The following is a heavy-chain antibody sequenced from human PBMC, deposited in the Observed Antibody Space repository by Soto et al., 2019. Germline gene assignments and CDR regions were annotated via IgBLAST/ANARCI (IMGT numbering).Heavy chain of an antibody. D-gene: IGHD6-19*01. Sequence: QVQLVQSGAEVKKPGSSVKVSCKASGGTFSSYAISWVRRAPGQGREWMGGIIPIFGTANYAQKFQGRVTITADKSTSTAYMELSSLRSEDTAVYYCARDRGIAVAGPYNGMDVWGQGTTVTVSS. CDR1: GGTFSSYA. J-gene: IGHJ6*02. CDR3: ARDRGIAVAGPYNGMDV. V-gene: IGHV1-69*06. CDR2: IIPIFGTA.